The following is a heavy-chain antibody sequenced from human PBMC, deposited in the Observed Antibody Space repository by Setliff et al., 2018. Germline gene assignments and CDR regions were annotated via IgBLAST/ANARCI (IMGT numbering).Heavy chain of an antibody. V-gene: IGHV3-9*01. Sequence: PGGSLRLSCAASGFSFDDYAMHWVRQAPGKGLEWVSGITWDSAGIGYADSVKGRFTISRDNVKKSLYLQMNSLRPEDTALYYCANGGRDFYDSSGYYSDWGQGTLVTVSS. CDR2: ITWDSAGI. D-gene: IGHD3-22*01. CDR3: ANGGRDFYDSSGYYSD. CDR1: GFSFDDYA. J-gene: IGHJ4*02.